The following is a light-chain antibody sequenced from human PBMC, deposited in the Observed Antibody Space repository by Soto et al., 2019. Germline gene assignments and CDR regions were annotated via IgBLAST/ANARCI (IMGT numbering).Light chain of an antibody. V-gene: IGKV3-20*01. J-gene: IGKJ5*01. CDR2: GAS. CDR1: HSVTSRS. Sequence: IVLTQSPGTLSLSARERDTHSCRAFHSVTSRSLAWYQQKPGQTPMLLIYGASSRAIGIPDRFSGSGSGTDFTLIIFRLEPEDLAVYYWQQYGRSRITFGQGTRWRL. CDR3: QQYGRSRIT.